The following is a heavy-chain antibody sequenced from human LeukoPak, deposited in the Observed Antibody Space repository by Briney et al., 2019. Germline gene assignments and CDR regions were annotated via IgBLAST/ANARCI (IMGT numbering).Heavy chain of an antibody. D-gene: IGHD3-22*01. CDR3: ARASASPTNSNSYYFETTKKNAFDF. J-gene: IGHJ3*01. CDR2: ISAYNGDK. V-gene: IGHV1-18*01. CDR1: DYTFNNCG. Sequence: ASVKVSCKASDYTFNNCGITWVRQAPGQGLEWMGWISAYNGDKNYAQKLQGRVTMTTDTSTSTAYMELRSLSSDDTAVYYCARASASPTNSNSYYFETTKKNAFDFWGQGTMVTVSS.